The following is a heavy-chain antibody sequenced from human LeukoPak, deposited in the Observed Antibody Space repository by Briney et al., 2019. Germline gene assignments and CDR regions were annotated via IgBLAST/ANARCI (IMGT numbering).Heavy chain of an antibody. CDR1: RFTVSSNY. CDR3: ARGGRLLEWLPLDY. J-gene: IGHJ4*02. CDR2: IYSGGDT. V-gene: IGHV3-66*02. Sequence: GGSLRLSCAASRFTVSSNYMGWVRQAPGKGLEWVSVIYSGGDTYYAASVRGRFTISRDNSKNTVSLQMNSLRTEDTAVYYCARGGRLLEWLPLDYWGQGTLVTVSS. D-gene: IGHD3-3*01.